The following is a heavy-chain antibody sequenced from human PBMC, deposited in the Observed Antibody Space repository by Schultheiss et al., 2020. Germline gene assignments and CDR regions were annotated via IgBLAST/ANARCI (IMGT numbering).Heavy chain of an antibody. CDR3: VRQARLAAAGPLAFDV. V-gene: IGHV4-34*01. Sequence: SETLSLTCAVYGGSFSGYYWGWIRQPPGKGLEWIGEINHSGSTTYISSLKSRVTISADTSKNQFSLKLSSVSAADTAVYYCVRQARLAAAGPLAFDVWGQGTMVTVSS. CDR1: GGSFSGYY. J-gene: IGHJ3*01. D-gene: IGHD6-13*01. CDR2: INHSGST.